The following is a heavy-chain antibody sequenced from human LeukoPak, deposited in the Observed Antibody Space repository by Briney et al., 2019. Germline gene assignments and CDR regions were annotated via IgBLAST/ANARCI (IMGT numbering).Heavy chain of an antibody. CDR3: ARDNHKWSLDY. D-gene: IGHD1-14*01. Sequence: ASVKVSCKASGYTFSSYYVHWERQAPGQGLEWMGRIMPSGGSTTYAQKLQGRVTVTSDTSTSTVYLEVSSLRSEDTAVYYCARDNHKWSLDYWGQGALVTVSS. V-gene: IGHV1-46*04. CDR2: IMPSGGST. J-gene: IGHJ4*02. CDR1: GYTFSSYY.